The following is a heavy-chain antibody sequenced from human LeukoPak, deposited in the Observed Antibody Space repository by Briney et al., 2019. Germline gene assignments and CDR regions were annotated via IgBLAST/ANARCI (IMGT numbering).Heavy chain of an antibody. D-gene: IGHD4-11*01. CDR3: ARVTVTTERRYYYYGMDV. Sequence: PSQTLSLTCTVSGGSISSGSYYWSWIRQPAGKGLEWIGRIYTSGSTNYNPSLKSRVTISVDTSKNQFSLKLSSVTAADTAVYYCARVTVTTERRYYYYGMDVWGQGTTVTASS. CDR1: GGSISSGSYY. V-gene: IGHV4-61*02. J-gene: IGHJ6*02. CDR2: IYTSGST.